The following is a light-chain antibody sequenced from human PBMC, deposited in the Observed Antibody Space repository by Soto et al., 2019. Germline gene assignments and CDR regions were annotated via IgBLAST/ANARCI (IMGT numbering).Light chain of an antibody. CDR2: DDS. CDR3: HVWDSSSGHYI. V-gene: IGLV3-21*02. Sequence: SYYLTHPPSLSVAPGQTARISCGGNNIGRKSVHWYQQKPGRAPVVVVYDDSDRPSGIPERFSGANSGDTATLTISRVEAGDEADYYCHVWDSSSGHYIFGTGTKVTVL. CDR1: NIGRKS. J-gene: IGLJ1*01.